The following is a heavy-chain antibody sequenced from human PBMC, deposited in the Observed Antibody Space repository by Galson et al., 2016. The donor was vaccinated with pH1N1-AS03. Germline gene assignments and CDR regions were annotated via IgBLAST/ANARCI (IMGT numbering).Heavy chain of an antibody. Sequence: SLRLSCAASGFTFSSYAMYWVRQAPGKGLEYVSAISGNGVSTYYANSVKGRFTISRDNSKNTLYLQMGSLRAEDMAVDYCARGPVSYSNYWFPPPDYWGQGTLVTGSS. J-gene: IGHJ4*02. V-gene: IGHV3-64*01. CDR1: GFTFSSYA. D-gene: IGHD6-13*01. CDR2: ISGNGVST. CDR3: ARGPVSYSNYWFPPPDY.